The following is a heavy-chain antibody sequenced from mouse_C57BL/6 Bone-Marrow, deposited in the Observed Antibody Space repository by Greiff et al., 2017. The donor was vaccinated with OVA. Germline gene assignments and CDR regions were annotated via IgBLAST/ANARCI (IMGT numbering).Heavy chain of an antibody. V-gene: IGHV1-81*01. CDR3: ARSGDYDRFAY. Sequence: QVHVKQSGAELARPGASVKLSCKASGYTFTSYGISWVKQRTGQGLEWIGEIYPRSGNTYYNEKFKGKATLTADKSSSTAYMELRSLTSEDSAVYFCARSGDYDRFAYWGQGTLVTVSA. D-gene: IGHD2-4*01. J-gene: IGHJ3*01. CDR1: GYTFTSYG. CDR2: IYPRSGNT.